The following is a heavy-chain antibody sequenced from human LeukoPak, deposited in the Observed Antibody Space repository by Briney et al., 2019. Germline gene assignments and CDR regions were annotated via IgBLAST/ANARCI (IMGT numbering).Heavy chain of an antibody. Sequence: ASVKVSCKQTSGYTFTSDDINWVRQATGQGLEWMRWMNPNSGNTGYAQKFQGRVTMTRDTSTRTIYLELNSLTFEDTAVYYCATSTRWWGFDRWGQGSLVTVSS. CDR1: GYTFTSDD. J-gene: IGHJ5*02. D-gene: IGHD2-15*01. CDR3: ATSTRWWGFDR. V-gene: IGHV1-8*02. CDR2: MNPNSGNT.